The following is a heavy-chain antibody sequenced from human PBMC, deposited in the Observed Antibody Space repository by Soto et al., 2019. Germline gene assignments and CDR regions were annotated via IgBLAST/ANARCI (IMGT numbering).Heavy chain of an antibody. J-gene: IGHJ6*02. CDR2: IIPKFGAP. V-gene: IGHV1-69*01. Sequence: QVQLVQSGAEVKTPGSSVKVSCEASGCSSTTYGFAWVRQALGQGLEWMGGIIPKFGAPNYAQRFQARVTITAGESTSTTHMEATNLRLDDTATYYCARLWMSTTRPQVFYHGMDVWGQGNTVTVFS. CDR1: GCSSTTYG. CDR3: ARLWMSTTRPQVFYHGMDV. D-gene: IGHD3-3*01.